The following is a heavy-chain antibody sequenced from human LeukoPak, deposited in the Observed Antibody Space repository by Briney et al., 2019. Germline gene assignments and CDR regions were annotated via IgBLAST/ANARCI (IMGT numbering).Heavy chain of an antibody. CDR1: GFTFSSYW. D-gene: IGHD3-3*01. CDR3: ARVPGVRFLEWLSYFDY. J-gene: IGHJ4*02. V-gene: IGHV4-34*01. CDR2: INHSGST. Sequence: SGGSLRLSCAASGFTFSSYWMSWIRQPPGKGLEWIGEINHSGSTNYNPSLKSRVTISVDTSKNQFSLKLSSVTAADTAVYYCARVPGVRFLEWLSYFDYWGQGTLVTVSS.